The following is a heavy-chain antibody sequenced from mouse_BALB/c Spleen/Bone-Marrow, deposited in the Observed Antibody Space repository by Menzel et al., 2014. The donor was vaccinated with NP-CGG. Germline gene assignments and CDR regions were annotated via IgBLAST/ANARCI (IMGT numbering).Heavy chain of an antibody. J-gene: IGHJ4*01. CDR2: IYPVNVHA. Sequence: VQLQQSGPELVKPGASVRISCKASGYTFTNYYIHWVKQRPGQGLEWIGWIYPVNVHANFNEKFRGKATLTADKSSSTAYMQLSSLTSEDSAGYFCARWLLPYYAMDYWGQGTSVTVSS. CDR3: ARWLLPYYAMDY. V-gene: IGHV1S56*01. D-gene: IGHD2-3*01. CDR1: GYTFTNYY.